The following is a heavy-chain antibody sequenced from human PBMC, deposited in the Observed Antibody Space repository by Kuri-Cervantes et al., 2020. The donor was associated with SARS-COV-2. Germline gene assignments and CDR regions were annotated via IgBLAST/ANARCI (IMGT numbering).Heavy chain of an antibody. D-gene: IGHD3-16*02. CDR2: INPNSGGT. Sequence: ASVKVSCKASGGTFSSYAISWVRQAPGQGLEWMGWINPNSGGTNYTQNFQGCVTMTRDTSISTACMELSRLRSDDTAVYYCARSMITFGGDMVHDSWGQGTLVTVSS. CDR1: GGTFSSYA. CDR3: ARSMITFGGDMVHDS. V-gene: IGHV1-2*04. J-gene: IGHJ4*02.